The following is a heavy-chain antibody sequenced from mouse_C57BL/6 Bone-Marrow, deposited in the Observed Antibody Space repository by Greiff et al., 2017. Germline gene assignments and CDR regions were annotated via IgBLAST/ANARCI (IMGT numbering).Heavy chain of an antibody. D-gene: IGHD2-4*01. CDR2: IYPGSGST. J-gene: IGHJ3*01. Sequence: QVQLQQPGAELVKPGASVKMSCKASGYTFTSYWITGAKQWPGQGLAWIGDIYPGSGSTNYNEKFKSKATMTVETSSSKSYMQRSSLTSEDSAVYYGGYDSEAYRGQGTLVTGCA. V-gene: IGHV1-55*01. CDR3: GYDSEAY. CDR1: GYTFTSYW.